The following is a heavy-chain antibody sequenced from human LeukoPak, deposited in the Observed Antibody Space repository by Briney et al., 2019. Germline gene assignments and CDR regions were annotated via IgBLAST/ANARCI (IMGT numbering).Heavy chain of an antibody. CDR2: IRYDGSNK. V-gene: IGHV3-30*02. Sequence: GGSLRLSCAASGFTFSSYGMHWARQAPGKGLEWVAFIRYDGSNKYYADSVKGRFTIYRDNSKNTLYLQMNSLRAEDTTVYYCAKGMATINSHKRKFDYWGQGTLVTVSS. CDR1: GFTFSSYG. CDR3: AKGMATINSHKRKFDY. D-gene: IGHD5-24*01. J-gene: IGHJ4*02.